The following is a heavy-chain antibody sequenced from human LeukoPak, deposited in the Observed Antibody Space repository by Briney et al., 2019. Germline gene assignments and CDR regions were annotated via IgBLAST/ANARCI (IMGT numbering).Heavy chain of an antibody. CDR3: ARQGGGNRNGMDV. Sequence: SETLSLTCAVYGGSFSGYYWSWIRQPPGKGLEWIWEINHSGSTNYNPSLKSRVTISVDTSKNQFSLKLSSVTAADTAVYYCARQGGGNRNGMDVWGQGTTVTVSS. CDR1: GGSFSGYY. V-gene: IGHV4-34*01. CDR2: INHSGST. D-gene: IGHD4-23*01. J-gene: IGHJ6*02.